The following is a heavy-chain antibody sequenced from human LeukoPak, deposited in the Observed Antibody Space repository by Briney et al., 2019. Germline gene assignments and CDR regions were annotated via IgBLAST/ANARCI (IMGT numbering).Heavy chain of an antibody. D-gene: IGHD6-19*01. CDR2: IYTSGST. V-gene: IGHV4-4*07. CDR1: GGSISSYY. J-gene: IGHJ5*02. CDR3: ARDRLTGFWGIAVAGGGGFDP. Sequence: SETLSLTCTVSGGSISSYYWSWIRQPAGKGLEWIGRIYTSGSTNYNPSLKSRVTMSVDTSKNQFSLKLSSVTAADTAVYYCARDRLTGFWGIAVAGGGGFDPWDQGTPVTVSS.